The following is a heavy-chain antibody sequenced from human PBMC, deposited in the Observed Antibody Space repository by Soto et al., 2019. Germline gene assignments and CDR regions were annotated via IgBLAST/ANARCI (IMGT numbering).Heavy chain of an antibody. Sequence: AGGSLRLSCAASGFTFSRYSMNWVRQAPGKGLEWVSSISSSGTYIYYADSMKGRFTISRDNAKNSLFLQMNSLRAEDTAVYYCARGALCSTTNCFGSGGFDIWGQGTMVTVSS. CDR2: ISSSGTYI. CDR3: ARGALCSTTNCFGSGGFDI. V-gene: IGHV3-21*01. J-gene: IGHJ3*02. CDR1: GFTFSRYS. D-gene: IGHD2-2*01.